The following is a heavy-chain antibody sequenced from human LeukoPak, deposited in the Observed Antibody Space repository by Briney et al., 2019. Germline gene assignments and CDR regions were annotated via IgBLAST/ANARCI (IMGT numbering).Heavy chain of an antibody. Sequence: GGSLRLSCAASGFTFSSYWMNWVRQAPGKGLEWVGFIRSKAYGGTTEYAASVKGRFTISRDDSKSIAYLQMNSLKTEDTAVYYCTRPISVSYYYGSGSYEKYYFDYWGQGTLVTVSS. CDR2: IRSKAYGGTT. D-gene: IGHD3-10*01. J-gene: IGHJ4*02. CDR1: GFTFSSYW. V-gene: IGHV3-49*04. CDR3: TRPISVSYYYGSGSYEKYYFDY.